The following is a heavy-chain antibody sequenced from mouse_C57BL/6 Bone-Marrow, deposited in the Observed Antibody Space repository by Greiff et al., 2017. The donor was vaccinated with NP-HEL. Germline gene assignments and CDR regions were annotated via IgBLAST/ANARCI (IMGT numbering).Heavy chain of an antibody. CDR1: GFSLTSYG. D-gene: IGHD2-4*01. CDR3: AREVYDYDGYYAMDY. Sequence: VQVVESGPGLVAPSQSLSITCTVSGFSLTSYGVHWVRQPPGKGLEWLVVIWSDGSTTYNSALKSRLSISKDNSKSQVFLKMNSLQTDDTAMYYCAREVYDYDGYYAMDYWGQGTSVTVSS. CDR2: IWSDGST. V-gene: IGHV2-6*03. J-gene: IGHJ4*01.